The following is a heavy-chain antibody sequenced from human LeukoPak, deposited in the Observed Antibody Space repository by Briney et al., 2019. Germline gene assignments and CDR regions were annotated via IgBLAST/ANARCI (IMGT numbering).Heavy chain of an antibody. Sequence: SETLSLTCAVSGYSISSGYYWGWIRQPPGKGLEWIGSIYHSGSTSYNPSLKSRVTISVDTSKNQFSLKLSSVTAADTAVYYCASTDYSNYDYYYYYMDVWGKGTTVTVSS. V-gene: IGHV4-38-2*01. CDR1: GYSISSGYY. CDR2: IYHSGST. J-gene: IGHJ6*03. CDR3: ASTDYSNYDYYYYYMDV. D-gene: IGHD4-11*01.